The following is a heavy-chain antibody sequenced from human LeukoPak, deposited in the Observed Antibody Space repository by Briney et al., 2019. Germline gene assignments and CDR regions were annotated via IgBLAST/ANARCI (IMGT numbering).Heavy chain of an antibody. J-gene: IGHJ4*02. V-gene: IGHV3-9*01. D-gene: IGHD3-22*01. Sequence: GGSLGLSCAASGFIFDEYAMHWVRQVPGKGLKWVSGISWNSGNIGYADSVKGRFTISRDNAKNSLYLQMNSLRAEDTALYYCVKDYYERSGYYHDYWGQGTLVTVSS. CDR2: ISWNSGNI. CDR1: GFIFDEYA. CDR3: VKDYYERSGYYHDY.